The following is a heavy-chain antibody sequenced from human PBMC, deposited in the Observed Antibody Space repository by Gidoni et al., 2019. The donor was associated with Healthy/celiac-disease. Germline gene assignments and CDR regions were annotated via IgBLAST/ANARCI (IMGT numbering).Heavy chain of an antibody. CDR1: GGTFSSYA. Sequence: VQLVQSGAEVKKPGSSVKVSCKASGGTFSSYAISWVRQAPGQGLEWMGGIIPIFGTANYAQKFQGRVTITADESTSTAYMELSSLRSEDTAVYYCARDLSRSSSSPYYYYYGMDVWGKGTTVTVSS. J-gene: IGHJ6*04. V-gene: IGHV1-69*01. CDR3: ARDLSRSSSSPYYYYYGMDV. D-gene: IGHD6-6*01. CDR2: IIPIFGTA.